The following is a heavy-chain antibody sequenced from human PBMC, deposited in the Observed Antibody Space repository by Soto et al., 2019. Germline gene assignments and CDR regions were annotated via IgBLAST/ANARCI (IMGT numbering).Heavy chain of an antibody. J-gene: IGHJ4*02. CDR3: ARHSVTYYDFDY. V-gene: IGHV4-59*08. CDR1: GGSISSSY. CDR2: IYDSGST. Sequence: SETLSLTCTVSGGSISSSYWSWIRQPPGKGLEWIGYIYDSGSTYYNSSLKSRVTMSVDTSKNQFSLNLSSVTAADMAVYYCARHSVTYYDFDYWGQGTLVTVSS. D-gene: IGHD1-26*01.